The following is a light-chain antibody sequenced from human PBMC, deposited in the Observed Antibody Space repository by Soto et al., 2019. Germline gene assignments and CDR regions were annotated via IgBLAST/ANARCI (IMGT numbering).Light chain of an antibody. CDR3: QQRYNWPNT. CDR2: DAS. J-gene: IGKJ2*01. CDR1: QSVGTY. Sequence: EIVLTQSPATLSLSPGERATLSCRASQSVGTYLAWYQHNPGQAPRLLIYDASNRATGIPARFRGSGSGTDFTLNIISPEPEDFAFYYCQQRYNWPNTFGQGTKLEIK. V-gene: IGKV3-11*01.